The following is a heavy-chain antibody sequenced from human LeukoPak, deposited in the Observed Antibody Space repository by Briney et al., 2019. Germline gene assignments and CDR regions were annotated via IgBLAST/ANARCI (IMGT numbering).Heavy chain of an antibody. CDR1: GFTFSSYW. CDR2: INPGGSST. J-gene: IGHJ4*02. CDR3: ARSNQADDY. Sequence: GGSLRLSCAAPGFTFSSYWMHWVRQVPGKGLVWVSRINPGGSSTAYADSVKGRFTISRDNAKNTLYLQMDSLRAEDTAIYYCARSNQADDYWGQGTLVTVSS. V-gene: IGHV3-74*01. D-gene: IGHD1-14*01.